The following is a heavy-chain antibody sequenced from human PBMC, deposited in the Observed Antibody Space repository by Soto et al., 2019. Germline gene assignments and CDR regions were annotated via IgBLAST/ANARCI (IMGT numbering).Heavy chain of an antibody. CDR2: ISSSSSYI. CDR3: ARDSIAARRRLNWFDP. V-gene: IGHV3-21*01. CDR1: GFTFSSYS. Sequence: PGGSLRLSCAASGFTFSSYSMNWVRQAPGKGLEWVSSISSSSSYIYYADSVKGRFTISRDNAKNSLYLQMNSLRAEDTAVYYCARDSIAARRRLNWFDPWGQGTLVTVPQ. D-gene: IGHD6-6*01. J-gene: IGHJ5*02.